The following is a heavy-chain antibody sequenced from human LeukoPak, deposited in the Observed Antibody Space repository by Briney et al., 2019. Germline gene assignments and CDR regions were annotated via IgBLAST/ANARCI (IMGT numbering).Heavy chain of an antibody. J-gene: IGHJ6*02. CDR3: ARDLSSPYGMDV. CDR1: GFTFSSYA. CDR2: IYSGGST. D-gene: IGHD2-2*01. Sequence: GGSLRLSCAASGFTFSSYAMSWVRQAPGKGLEWASVIYSGGSTYYADSVKGRFTISRNNSQNTLYLQMNSLRAEDTAVYYCARDLSSPYGMDVWGQGTTVTVSS. V-gene: IGHV3-53*01.